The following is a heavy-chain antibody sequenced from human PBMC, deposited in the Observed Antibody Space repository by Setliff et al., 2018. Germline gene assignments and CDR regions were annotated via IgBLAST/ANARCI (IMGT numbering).Heavy chain of an antibody. J-gene: IGHJ4*02. Sequence: KTSETLSLTCTVSGDSINSRTNYWGWFRQPAGRELEWIGQIYTSWSTIYNPSLKSRVTILLDTSKNQFSLTLTSVTAADTAVYYCARGGERYYSASWGQGTLVTVSS. CDR2: IYTSWST. D-gene: IGHD1-20*01. CDR3: ARGGERYYSAS. CDR1: GDSINSRTNY. V-gene: IGHV4-61*09.